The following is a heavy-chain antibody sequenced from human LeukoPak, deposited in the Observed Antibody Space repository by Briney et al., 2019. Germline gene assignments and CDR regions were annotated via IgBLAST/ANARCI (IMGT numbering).Heavy chain of an antibody. CDR1: GGPFSGYY. CDR3: ARDGYSFGRGFDP. Sequence: SETLSLTCSVYGGPFSGYYWIWIRQSPEMGLQWIGEVSHSGSTNYNPSLKSRLTMSVDTSKNQFSLKLSSVTAADTAAYYCARDGYSFGRGFDPWGQGTWSPSPQ. J-gene: IGHJ5*02. D-gene: IGHD5-18*01. V-gene: IGHV4-34*01. CDR2: VSHSGST.